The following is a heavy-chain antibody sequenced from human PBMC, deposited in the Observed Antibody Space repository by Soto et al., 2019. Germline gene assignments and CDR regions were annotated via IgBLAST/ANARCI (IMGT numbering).Heavy chain of an antibody. D-gene: IGHD3-3*01. J-gene: IGHJ4*02. Sequence: GGSLRLSCAASGFTFSSYAMSWVRQAPGKGLEWVSAISGSGGSTYYADSVKGRFTISRDNSKNTLYLQMNILRAEDTAVYYCAKDPGITIFGVVIPNGYFDYWGQGTLVTVSS. CDR1: GFTFSSYA. CDR2: ISGSGGST. CDR3: AKDPGITIFGVVIPNGYFDY. V-gene: IGHV3-23*01.